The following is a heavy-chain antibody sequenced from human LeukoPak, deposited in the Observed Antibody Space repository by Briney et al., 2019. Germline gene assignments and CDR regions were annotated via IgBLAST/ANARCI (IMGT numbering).Heavy chain of an antibody. CDR1: GFTFSSYA. D-gene: IGHD3-22*01. V-gene: IGHV3-30-3*01. Sequence: GGSLRLSCAASGFTFSSYAMHWVRQAPGKGLEWVAVISYDGSNKYYADSVKGRFTISRDNSKNTLYLQMNSLRAEDTAVYYCARGYYYDSSGSSLFDYWGQGTLVTVSS. CDR2: ISYDGSNK. J-gene: IGHJ4*02. CDR3: ARGYYYDSSGSSLFDY.